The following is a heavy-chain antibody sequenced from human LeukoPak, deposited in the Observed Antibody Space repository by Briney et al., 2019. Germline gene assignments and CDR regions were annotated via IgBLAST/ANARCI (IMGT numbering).Heavy chain of an antibody. CDR2: INPNSGGT. Sequence: GASVKVSCKASGYTFSGYYMHWVRQAPGQGLEWMEWINPNSGGTNSAQKFQGTVTMTRDTSISTAYTELSSLRPDDPAVDYRVKDSGVASLGPDYWGQGTLVTVSS. CDR1: GYTFSGYY. D-gene: IGHD5-12*01. J-gene: IGHJ4*02. V-gene: IGHV1-2*02. CDR3: VKDSGVASLGPDY.